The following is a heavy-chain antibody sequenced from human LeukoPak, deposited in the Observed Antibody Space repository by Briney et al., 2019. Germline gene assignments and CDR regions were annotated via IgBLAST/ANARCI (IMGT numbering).Heavy chain of an antibody. V-gene: IGHV4-39*07. CDR2: IYYSGST. CDR1: GGSISSSSYY. D-gene: IGHD2-21*02. CDR3: ARRPEVVTAGDYYYYYMDV. Sequence: PSETLSLTCTVSGGSISSSSYYWGWIRQPPGKGLEWIGSIYYSGSTYYNPSLKSRVTISVDTSKNQFSLKLSSVTAADTAVYYCARRPEVVTAGDYYYYYMDVWGKGTTVTVSS. J-gene: IGHJ6*03.